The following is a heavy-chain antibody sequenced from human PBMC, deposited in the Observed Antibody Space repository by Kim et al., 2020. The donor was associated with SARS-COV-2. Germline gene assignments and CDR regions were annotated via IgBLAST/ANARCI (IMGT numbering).Heavy chain of an antibody. CDR3: ADTWYGRVF. J-gene: IGHJ4*02. CDR2: ISGGGHTI. D-gene: IGHD6-13*01. Sequence: GGSLRLSCAAPGFTFSTYAMSWVRQAPGKGLEWVSGISGGGHTIQYADSVKGRFTISRDNSKNMLYLQMNSLITEDTAIYYCADTWYGRVFWGQGTLVTV. CDR1: GFTFSTYA. V-gene: IGHV3-23*01.